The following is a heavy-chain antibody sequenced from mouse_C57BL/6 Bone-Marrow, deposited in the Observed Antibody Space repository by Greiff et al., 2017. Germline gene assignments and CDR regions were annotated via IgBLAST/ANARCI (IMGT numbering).Heavy chain of an antibody. J-gene: IGHJ3*01. Sequence: QVHVKQSGAELARPGASVKLSCKASGYTFTSYGISWVKQRTGQGLEWIGEIYPRSGNTYYNEKFKGKATLTADKSSSTAYMELRSLTSEDSAVYFCAREDYSNYAWFAYWGQGTLVTVSA. CDR1: GYTFTSYG. CDR3: AREDYSNYAWFAY. V-gene: IGHV1-81*01. CDR2: IYPRSGNT. D-gene: IGHD2-5*01.